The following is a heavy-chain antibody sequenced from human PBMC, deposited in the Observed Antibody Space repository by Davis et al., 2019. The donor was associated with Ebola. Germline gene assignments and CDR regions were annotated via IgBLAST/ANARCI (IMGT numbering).Heavy chain of an antibody. Sequence: ASVKVSCKASGYTFTGYYMHWVRQAPGQGLEWMGWINPNSGGTNYAQKFQGWVTMTRDTSISTAYMELSRLRSDDTAVYYCARISGYSSRAFDYWGQGTLVTVSS. V-gene: IGHV1-2*04. CDR2: INPNSGGT. D-gene: IGHD6-13*01. J-gene: IGHJ4*02. CDR1: GYTFTGYY. CDR3: ARISGYSSRAFDY.